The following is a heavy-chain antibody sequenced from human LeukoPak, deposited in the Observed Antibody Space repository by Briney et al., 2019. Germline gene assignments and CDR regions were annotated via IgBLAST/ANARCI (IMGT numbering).Heavy chain of an antibody. J-gene: IGHJ6*02. Sequence: ASVKVSCKASGYTITSYDINWVRQATGQGLEWMGWMNPNSGNTGYAQKFQGRVTMTRNTSISTAYMELSSLRSEDTAVYYCARGGAMASGYYYYGMDVWGQGTTVTVSS. CDR2: MNPNSGNT. CDR3: ARGGAMASGYYYYGMDV. D-gene: IGHD5-18*01. CDR1: GYTITSYD. V-gene: IGHV1-8*01.